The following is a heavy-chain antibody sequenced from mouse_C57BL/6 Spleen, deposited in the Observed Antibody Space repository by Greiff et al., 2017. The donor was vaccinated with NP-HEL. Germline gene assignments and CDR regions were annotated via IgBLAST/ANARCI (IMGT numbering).Heavy chain of an antibody. D-gene: IGHD2-4*01. CDR3: ARESYYDYGPFAY. CDR2: IHPNSGST. J-gene: IGHJ3*01. CDR1: GYTFTSYW. Sequence: VQLQQSGAELVKPGASVKLSCKASGYTFTSYWMHWVKQRPGQGLEWIGMIHPNSGSTNYNEKFKSKATLTVDKSSSTAYMQLSSLTSEDSAVYYCARESYYDYGPFAYWGQRTLVTVSA. V-gene: IGHV1-64*01.